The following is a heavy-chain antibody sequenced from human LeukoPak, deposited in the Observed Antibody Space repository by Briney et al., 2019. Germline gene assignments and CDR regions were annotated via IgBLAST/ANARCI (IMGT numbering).Heavy chain of an antibody. V-gene: IGHV3-23*01. CDR2: ISGSGGST. J-gene: IGHJ6*02. D-gene: IGHD3-10*01. Sequence: GGSLRLSCAASGFTFSSYAMSWVRRAPGKGLEWVSAISGSGGSTYYADSVKGRFTISRDNSKNSLYLQMNSLRTEDTALYYCAKAVGRPGEYHGMDVWGQGTTVTVSS. CDR1: GFTFSSYA. CDR3: AKAVGRPGEYHGMDV.